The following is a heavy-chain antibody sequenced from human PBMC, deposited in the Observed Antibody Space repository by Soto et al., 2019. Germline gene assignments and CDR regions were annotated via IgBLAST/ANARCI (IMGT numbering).Heavy chain of an antibody. V-gene: IGHV1-69*13. CDR2: IIPIFGTA. D-gene: IGHD3-22*01. CDR3: ARDKEADVSGLYSSGGGFDP. Sequence: SVKVSCKASVYTFSIYPISWVRKAPGQGLEWMGGIIPIFGTANYAQKFQGRVTITADESTSTAYMELSSLRSEDTAVYYCARDKEADVSGLYSSGGGFDPWGQGTLVTAPQ. CDR1: VYTFSIYP. J-gene: IGHJ5*02.